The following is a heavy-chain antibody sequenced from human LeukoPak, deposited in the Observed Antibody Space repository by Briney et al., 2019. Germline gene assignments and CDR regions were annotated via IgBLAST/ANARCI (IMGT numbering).Heavy chain of an antibody. CDR2: IIPIFGTA. J-gene: IGHJ4*02. CDR3: ARNLLHTSCYDY. CDR1: GGTFSSYA. Sequence: ASVKVSCKASGGTFSSYAISWVRQAPGQGLEWMGGIIPIFGTANYAQKFQGRVTITTDESTSTAYMELSSLRSEDTAVYYCARNLLHTSCYDYWGQGTLVTVSS. V-gene: IGHV1-69*05. D-gene: IGHD2-2*01.